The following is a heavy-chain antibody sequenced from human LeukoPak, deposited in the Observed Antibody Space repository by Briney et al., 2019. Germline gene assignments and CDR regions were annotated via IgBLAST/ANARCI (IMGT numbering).Heavy chain of an antibody. CDR2: ISYDGSNK. CDR1: GFTFSSYA. V-gene: IGHV3-30-3*01. Sequence: PGRSLRLSCAASGFTFSSYAMHWVRQAPGKGLEWVAVISYDGSNKYYADSVKGRFTISRDNSKNTLYLQMNSLRAEDTAVYYCAREPVDTAMAHYYYGMDVWGQGTTVTVSS. D-gene: IGHD5-18*01. CDR3: AREPVDTAMAHYYYGMDV. J-gene: IGHJ6*02.